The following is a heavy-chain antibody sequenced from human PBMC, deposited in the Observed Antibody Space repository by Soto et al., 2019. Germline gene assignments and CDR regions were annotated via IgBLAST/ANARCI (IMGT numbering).Heavy chain of an antibody. D-gene: IGHD1-26*01. V-gene: IGHV4-4*02. J-gene: IGHJ3*02. CDR3: ASAGGNSRAFDI. Sequence: QMQLQESGPGLVKPSGTLALTCAVSGGSISSSSWWSWVRQSPGKGLEWIGEIYHSGSTNYNPSLRSRVDISVDKSKKHCSLNLRSVTAADTAVYYCASAGGNSRAFDIWGQGTLVTVSS. CDR1: GGSISSSSW. CDR2: IYHSGST.